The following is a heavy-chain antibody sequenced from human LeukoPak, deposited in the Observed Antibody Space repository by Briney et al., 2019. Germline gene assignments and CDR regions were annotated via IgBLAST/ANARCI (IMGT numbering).Heavy chain of an antibody. CDR1: GFTFSSYS. CDR3: ARDEDGSYESLIDY. J-gene: IGHJ4*02. D-gene: IGHD1-26*01. Sequence: TGGSLRLSCAASGFTFSSYSMNWVRQAPGKGLEWVSSISSSSYIYYADSVKGRFTISRGNAKNSLYLQMNSLRAEDTAVYYCARDEDGSYESLIDYWGQGTLVTVSS. CDR2: ISSSSYI. V-gene: IGHV3-21*01.